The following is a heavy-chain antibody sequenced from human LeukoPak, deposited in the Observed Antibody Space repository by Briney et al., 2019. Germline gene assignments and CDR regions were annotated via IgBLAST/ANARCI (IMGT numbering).Heavy chain of an antibody. Sequence: PSETLSLTCTVSGDSINNHYWSWIRQSPGKGLEWIGYIYHTGRTNYNPSLKSRLTILVDTSNNQFSLNLRSVTAADTAIYYCAKHLAGYGDYFDYWGQGTLVTVSS. D-gene: IGHD3-3*02. CDR2: IYHTGRT. J-gene: IGHJ4*02. CDR3: AKHLAGYGDYFDY. CDR1: GDSINNHY. V-gene: IGHV4-59*08.